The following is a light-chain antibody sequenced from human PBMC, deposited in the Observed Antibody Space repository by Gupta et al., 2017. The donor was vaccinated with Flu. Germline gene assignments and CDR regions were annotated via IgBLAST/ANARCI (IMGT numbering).Light chain of an antibody. CDR2: STS. V-gene: IGLV7-43*01. CDR1: TGAVTTGYY. CDR3: LLYYGGAHLLV. J-gene: IGLJ3*02. Sequence: QTVVTQEPPLTVSPGGPVTLTCSSSTGAVTTGYYPNWFQQKPGQAPRPLIYSTSNKHSWTPARFSGSLLGDKAALTLSGVQPEDEAEYYCLLYYGGAHLLVFGGGTKLTVL.